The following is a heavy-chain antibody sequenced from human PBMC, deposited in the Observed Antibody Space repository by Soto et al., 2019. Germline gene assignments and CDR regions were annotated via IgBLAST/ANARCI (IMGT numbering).Heavy chain of an antibody. Sequence: GGSLRLSCAASGFTFSSYWMSWVRQAPGKGLEWVANIKQDGSEKYYVDSVKGRFTISRDNAKNSLYLQMNSLRAEDTAVYYCAREEMGATKGYYYCYMDVWGKGTTVTVSS. CDR1: GFTFSSYW. J-gene: IGHJ6*03. V-gene: IGHV3-7*03. CDR2: IKQDGSEK. CDR3: AREEMGATKGYYYCYMDV. D-gene: IGHD1-26*01.